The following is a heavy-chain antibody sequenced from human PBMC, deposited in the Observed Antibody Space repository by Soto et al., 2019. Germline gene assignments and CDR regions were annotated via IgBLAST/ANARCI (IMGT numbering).Heavy chain of an antibody. CDR2: IYYSGST. V-gene: IGHV4-39*02. D-gene: IGHD6-19*01. J-gene: IGHJ4*02. Sequence: PSESLSLTCTVSGGSISSSGDYWGWIRQPPGKGLEWIGSIYYSGSTYYKPSLKSRITISVDTSKNQFSLKLSSVTAADTAVYYCARDSSGWDVTDYWGQGTLVTVSS. CDR3: ARDSSGWDVTDY. CDR1: GGSISSSGDY.